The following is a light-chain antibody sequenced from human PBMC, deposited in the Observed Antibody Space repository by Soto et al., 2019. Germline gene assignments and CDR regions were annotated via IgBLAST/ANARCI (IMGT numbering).Light chain of an antibody. Sequence: AIQLTQSPSSLSASVGDRVTITCRASQGISSALAWYQQKPGKAPKLLIYDASSLESGVPSRFSGSGSGTDFTLTISSLQPEDSATYYCQQFNNYPLLTFGGGTKVEIK. CDR3: QQFNNYPLLT. V-gene: IGKV1D-13*01. J-gene: IGKJ4*01. CDR2: DAS. CDR1: QGISSA.